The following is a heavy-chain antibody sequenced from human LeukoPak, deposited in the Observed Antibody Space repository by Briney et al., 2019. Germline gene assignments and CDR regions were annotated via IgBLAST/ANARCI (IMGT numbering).Heavy chain of an antibody. CDR3: ARDLDYLH. J-gene: IGHJ4*02. Sequence: SETLSLTCTVSGGSISSYYWSWIRQPPGKGLEWIGYIYYSGSTNYNPSLKSRVTISVDTSKNQFSLKLSSVTAADTAVYYCARDLDYLHWGQGTLVTVSS. CDR1: GGSISSYY. D-gene: IGHD4/OR15-4a*01. V-gene: IGHV4-59*12. CDR2: IYYSGST.